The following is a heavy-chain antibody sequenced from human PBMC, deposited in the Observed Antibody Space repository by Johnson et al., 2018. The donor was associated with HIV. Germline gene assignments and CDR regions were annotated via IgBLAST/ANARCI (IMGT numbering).Heavy chain of an antibody. CDR1: GFTFSSYA. V-gene: IGHV3-23*01. CDR2: ISGSGDSA. Sequence: VQLLGSGGGLVQPGGSLRLSCAASGFTFSSYAMSCVRQAPGKGLEWVSAISGSGDSAYYTDSVKGRFTISRDNSKNTMYLQMNRLRTEDTAVYYCARDVAYDWAFDIWGQGTMVTVSS. J-gene: IGHJ3*02. D-gene: IGHD2-8*02. CDR3: ARDVAYDWAFDI.